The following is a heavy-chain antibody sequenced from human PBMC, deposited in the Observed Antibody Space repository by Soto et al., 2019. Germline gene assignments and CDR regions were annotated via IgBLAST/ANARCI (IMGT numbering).Heavy chain of an antibody. D-gene: IGHD3-10*01. CDR1: GFTFSNAW. CDR2: IKSKTNGGTT. V-gene: IGHV3-15*07. J-gene: IGHJ4*02. CDR3: PTDVFWFGEFQPASGQ. Sequence: EVQLVESGGGLVKPGGCLRLSCATSGFTFSNAWMNWVRQAPGKGLEWVGRIKSKTNGGTTDYAAPVKDRFTISRADSKNTLYLQMTGLKIEDTAVYYCPTDVFWFGEFQPASGQWGQGTLVTVSS.